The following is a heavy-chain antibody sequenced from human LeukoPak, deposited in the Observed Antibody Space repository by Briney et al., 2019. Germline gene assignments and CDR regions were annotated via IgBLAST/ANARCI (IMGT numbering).Heavy chain of an antibody. CDR2: IYYSGST. D-gene: IGHD2-8*01. V-gene: IGHV4-59*01. J-gene: IGHJ4*02. CDR3: ARASWVYYAIDY. Sequence: PSETLSLXCTVSGGSISSYYWSWIRQPPGKGLESIGYIYYSGSTNYNPPLKSRVTISVDTSKNQFSPKLSSVTAADTAVYYCARASWVYYAIDYWGQGTLVTVSS. CDR1: GGSISSYY.